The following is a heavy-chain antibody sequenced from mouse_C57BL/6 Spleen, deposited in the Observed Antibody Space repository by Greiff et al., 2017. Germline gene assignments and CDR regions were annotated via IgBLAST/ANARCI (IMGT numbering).Heavy chain of an antibody. Sequence: EVKLVESGPGMVKPSQSLSLTCTVTGYSITSGYDWHWIRHFPGNKLEWMGYISYSGSTNYNPSLKSRISITHDTSKNHFFLKLNSVTTEDTATYYCAREGIRKVYFDVWGTGTTVTVSS. CDR2: ISYSGST. CDR1: GYSITSGYD. CDR3: AREGIRKVYFDV. V-gene: IGHV3-1*01. J-gene: IGHJ1*03.